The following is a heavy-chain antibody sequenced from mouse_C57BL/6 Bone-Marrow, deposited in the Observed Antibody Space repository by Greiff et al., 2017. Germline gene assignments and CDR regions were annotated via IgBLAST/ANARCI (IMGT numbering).Heavy chain of an antibody. CDR1: GFTFSDYY. V-gene: IGHV5-12*01. CDR3: ARHPYDAMDY. D-gene: IGHD6-5*01. CDR2: ISNGGGST. J-gene: IGHJ4*01. Sequence: EVKLLESGGGLVQPGGSLKLSCAASGFTFSDYYMYWVRQTPEKRLEWVAYISNGGGSTYYPDTVKGRFTISRDNAKNTLYLQMSRLKSEDTAMYYCARHPYDAMDYWGQGTSVTVSS.